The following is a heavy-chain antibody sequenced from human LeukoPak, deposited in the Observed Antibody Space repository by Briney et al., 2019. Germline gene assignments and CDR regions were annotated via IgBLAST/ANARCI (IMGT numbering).Heavy chain of an antibody. D-gene: IGHD1-26*01. J-gene: IGHJ4*02. CDR1: GGSFSGYY. Sequence: SETLSLTCAVYGGSFSGYYWSWIRQPPGKGLEWIGEINHSGSTNYNPSLKSRVTISVDTSKNQFSLKLSSVTAADTAVYYCARLSGVGALDYWGQGTLVTVSS. CDR3: ARLSGVGALDY. V-gene: IGHV4-34*01. CDR2: INHSGST.